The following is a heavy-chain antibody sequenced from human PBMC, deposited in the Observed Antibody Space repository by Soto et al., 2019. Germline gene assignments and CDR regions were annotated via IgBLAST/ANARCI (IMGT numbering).Heavy chain of an antibody. CDR2: ISGSGGST. D-gene: IGHD3-22*01. CDR1: GFTFSSYA. J-gene: IGHJ1*01. V-gene: IGHV3-23*01. CDR3: AKASTYYYDSSGYYYGAVYFQH. Sequence: GGSLRLSCAASGFTFSSYAMSWVRQAPGKGLEWVSAISGSGGSTYYADSVKGRFTISRDNSKNTLYLQMNSLRAEDTAVYYCAKASTYYYDSSGYYYGAVYFQHWGQGTLVTVSS.